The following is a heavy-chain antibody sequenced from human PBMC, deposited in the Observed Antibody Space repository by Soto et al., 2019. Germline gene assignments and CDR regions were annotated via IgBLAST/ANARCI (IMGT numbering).Heavy chain of an antibody. CDR3: ASRSSGWYFDY. CDR1: GFTFSSYS. CDR2: ISSSSYI. V-gene: IGHV3-21*04. Sequence: GGSLRLSCAASGFTFSSYSMNWVRQAPGKGLEWVSSISSSSYIYYADSVKGRFTISRDNAKNSLYLQMNSLRAEDTAVYYCASRSSGWYFDYWGQGTLVTVSS. J-gene: IGHJ4*02. D-gene: IGHD6-19*01.